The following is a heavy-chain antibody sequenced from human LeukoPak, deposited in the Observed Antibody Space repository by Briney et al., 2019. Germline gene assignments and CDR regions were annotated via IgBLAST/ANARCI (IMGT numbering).Heavy chain of an antibody. Sequence: SETLSLTCTVSGGSISSGDYYWSWIRQPPGKGLEWIGYIYYSGSTYYNPSLKSRVTISVDTSKNQFSLELSSVTAADTAVYYCARGAFDCSSTSCYLYYYYMDVWGKGTTVTVSS. D-gene: IGHD2-2*01. CDR1: GGSISSGDYY. CDR3: ARGAFDCSSTSCYLYYYYMDV. V-gene: IGHV4-30-4*08. CDR2: IYYSGST. J-gene: IGHJ6*03.